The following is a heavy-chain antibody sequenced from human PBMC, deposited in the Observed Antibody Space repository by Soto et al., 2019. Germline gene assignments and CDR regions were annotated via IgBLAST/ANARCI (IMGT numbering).Heavy chain of an antibody. V-gene: IGHV3-15*07. CDR3: TTDSPYDFWSGYHYYYYGMDV. CDR2: IKSKTDGGTT. CDR1: GFTFSNAW. J-gene: IGHJ6*02. Sequence: GGSLRLSCAASGFTFSNAWMNWVRQAPGKGLEWVGRIKSKTDGGTTDYAAPVKGRFTISRDDSKNTLYLQMNSLKTEETAVYYCTTDSPYDFWSGYHYYYYGMDVWGQGTTVTVSS. D-gene: IGHD3-3*01.